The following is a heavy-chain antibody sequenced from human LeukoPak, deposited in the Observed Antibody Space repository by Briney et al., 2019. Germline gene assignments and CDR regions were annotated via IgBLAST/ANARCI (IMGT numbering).Heavy chain of an antibody. D-gene: IGHD3-3*01. J-gene: IGHJ4*02. CDR3: ANLGVEWAPPFDY. Sequence: GGSLRLSCAASGFTVSSLAMPWVRQAPGKGLEWVSSSGTRSGTKYYADSVKGRFTISRDNSKNTLYLQMNSLRAEDTAVYYCANLGVEWAPPFDYWGQGTLVTVSS. CDR1: GFTVSSLA. CDR2: SGTRSGTK. V-gene: IGHV3-23*01.